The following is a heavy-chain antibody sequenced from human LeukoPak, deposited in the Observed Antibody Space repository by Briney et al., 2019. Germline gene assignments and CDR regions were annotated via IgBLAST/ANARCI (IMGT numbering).Heavy chain of an antibody. CDR3: AKDAVQLWLRIDY. Sequence: AASVKVSCKASGYTFTGYYMHWVRQAPGQGLEWMGWINPYTGGTKYAPKFQGRITMTRDTSISTAYMELSSLTSDDTAVYHCAKDAVQLWLRIDYWAQGTLVTVSS. D-gene: IGHD5-18*01. CDR1: GYTFTGYY. J-gene: IGHJ4*01. V-gene: IGHV1-2*02. CDR2: INPYTGGT.